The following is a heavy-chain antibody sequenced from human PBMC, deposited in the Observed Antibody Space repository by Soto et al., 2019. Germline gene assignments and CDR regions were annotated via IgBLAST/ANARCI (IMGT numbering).Heavy chain of an antibody. CDR3: ARPYSSGWIFDY. V-gene: IGHV5-51*01. CDR1: GYTFSSYW. D-gene: IGHD6-19*01. J-gene: IGHJ4*02. Sequence: PGESLKLSCKASGYTFSSYWIGWVRQMPGKGLEWMGIIYPDDSDTRYSPSFQGQVTISADKSISTAYLQWSSLKASDTAMYYCARPYSSGWIFDYWGQGTLVTVSS. CDR2: IYPDDSDT.